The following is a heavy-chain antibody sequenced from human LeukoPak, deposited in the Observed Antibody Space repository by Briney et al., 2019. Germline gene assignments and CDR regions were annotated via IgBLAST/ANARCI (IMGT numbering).Heavy chain of an antibody. J-gene: IGHJ6*03. D-gene: IGHD6-13*01. CDR2: ISSSSSYI. CDR3: ARLGPISSSWYDYYYYYMDV. Sequence: GGSLRLSCAASGFTFSSYSMNWGRQAPGRGLEWVSSISSSSSYIYYADTVKGRFTISRDNSKNSLYLQMNSLRAEDTAVYYCARLGPISSSWYDYYYYYMDVWGKGTTFTVSS. V-gene: IGHV3-21*01. CDR1: GFTFSSYS.